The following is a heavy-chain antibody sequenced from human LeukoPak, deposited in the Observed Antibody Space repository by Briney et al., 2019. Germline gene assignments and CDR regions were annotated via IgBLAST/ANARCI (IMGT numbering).Heavy chain of an antibody. CDR3: AKDGLSFGAFDI. CDR2: ISWNSGSI. V-gene: IGHV3-9*01. Sequence: GGPLRLSCAASGFTFDDYAMHWVRQAPGKGLEWVSGISWNSGSIGYADSVKGRFTISRDNAKNSLYLQMNSLRAEDTALYYCAKDGLSFGAFDIWGQGTMVTVSS. D-gene: IGHD5-18*01. CDR1: GFTFDDYA. J-gene: IGHJ3*02.